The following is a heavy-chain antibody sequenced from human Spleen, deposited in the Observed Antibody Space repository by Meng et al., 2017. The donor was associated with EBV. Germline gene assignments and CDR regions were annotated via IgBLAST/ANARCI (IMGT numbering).Heavy chain of an antibody. J-gene: IGHJ4*02. V-gene: IGHV1-18*01. CDR2: ISTFNGGT. CDR1: HYTFTDYH. Sequence: QVQLVQSGGEEKRPGATGKVSCKTSHYTFTDYHINWVRQAPGQGLEWMGCISTFNGGTKFAERFRGRLSMTTDTSTATAYMELRSLRSDDTAVYFCARDGPGYGYFDFWGQGSLVTVSS. CDR3: ARDGPGYGYFDF. D-gene: IGHD1-1*01.